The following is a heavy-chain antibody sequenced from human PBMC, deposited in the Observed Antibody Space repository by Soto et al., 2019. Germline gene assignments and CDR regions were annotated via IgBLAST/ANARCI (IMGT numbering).Heavy chain of an antibody. V-gene: IGHV3-23*01. Sequence: PGGSLRLSCAASGFTFSSYAMSWVRQAPGKGLEWVSAISGSGDSTYSADSVKGRFTISRDNSKNTLYLQMNSLRAEDTAVYYCAKPHDSSGYYYPYFQQWGQGTLVTVSS. CDR2: ISGSGDST. J-gene: IGHJ1*01. D-gene: IGHD3-22*01. CDR1: GFTFSSYA. CDR3: AKPHDSSGYYYPYFQQ.